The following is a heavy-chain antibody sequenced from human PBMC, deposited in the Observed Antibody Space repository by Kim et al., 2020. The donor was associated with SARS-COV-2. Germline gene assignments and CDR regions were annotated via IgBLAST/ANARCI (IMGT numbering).Heavy chain of an antibody. J-gene: IGHJ6*02. CDR2: IGTAGDT. CDR3: AGSKRRGVAAAQWSYYYYYGMDV. CDR1: GFTFSSYD. V-gene: IGHV3-13*04. D-gene: IGHD6-13*01. Sequence: GGSLRLSCAASGFTFSSYDMHWVRQATGKGLEWVSAIGTAGDTYYPGSVKGRFTISRENAKNSLYLQMNSLRAGDTAVYYCAGSKRRGVAAAQWSYYYYYGMDVWGQGTTVTVSS.